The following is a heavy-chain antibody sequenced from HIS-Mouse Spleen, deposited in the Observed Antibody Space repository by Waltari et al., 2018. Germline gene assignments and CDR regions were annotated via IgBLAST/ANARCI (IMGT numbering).Heavy chain of an antibody. CDR3: AKWTDSWSPYDY. D-gene: IGHD6-13*01. CDR2: ISYDGSNK. CDR1: GFTFSSYG. V-gene: IGHV3-30*18. Sequence: QVQLVESGGGVVQPGRSLRLSCAASGFTFSSYGMHWVRQAPGKGLEWVAVISYDGSNKYYADSVKGRFTISRDNSKNTLYLQMNSLRAEDTAVYYCAKWTDSWSPYDYWGQGTLVTVSS. J-gene: IGHJ4*02.